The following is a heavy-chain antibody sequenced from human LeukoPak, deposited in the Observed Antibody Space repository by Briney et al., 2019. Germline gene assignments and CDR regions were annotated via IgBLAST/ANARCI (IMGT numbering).Heavy chain of an antibody. V-gene: IGHV3-33*06. D-gene: IGHD5-18*01. CDR2: IWYDGSNK. J-gene: IGHJ4*02. CDR1: RFTFSSYG. CDR3: AKDPGVDTAHFDY. Sequence: GGSLRLSCAASRFTFSSYGMHWVRQAPGKGLEWVAVIWYDGSNKYYADSVKGRFTISRDNSKNTLYLQMNSLRAEDTAVYYCAKDPGVDTAHFDYWGQGTLVTVSS.